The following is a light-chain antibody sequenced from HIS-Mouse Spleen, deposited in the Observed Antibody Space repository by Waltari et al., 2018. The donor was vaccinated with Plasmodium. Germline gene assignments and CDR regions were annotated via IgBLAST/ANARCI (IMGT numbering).Light chain of an antibody. CDR2: EDS. CDR3: YSTDSSGNHRV. Sequence: SYELTQPPSVSVSSGQTARITCPRTAWPHTSAYWYQQKSGKAPVLVIYEDSKRPSGIPERFSGSSSGTMATLTISGAQVEDEADYYCYSTDSSGNHRVFGGGTKLTVL. V-gene: IGLV3-10*01. CDR1: AWPHTS. J-gene: IGLJ3*02.